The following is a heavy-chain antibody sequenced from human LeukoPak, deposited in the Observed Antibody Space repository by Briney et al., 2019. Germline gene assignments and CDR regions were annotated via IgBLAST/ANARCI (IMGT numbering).Heavy chain of an antibody. D-gene: IGHD3-16*02. CDR3: ARLYVWGSYRPFDY. CDR1: GGSFSGYY. J-gene: IGHJ4*02. CDR2: INHSGST. V-gene: IGHV4-34*01. Sequence: SETLSLTCAVYGGSFSGYYWSWIRQPPGKGLEWIGEINHSGSTNYNPSLKSRVTISVDTSKNQFSLKLSSVTAADTAVYYCARLYVWGSYRPFDYWGQGTLVTVSS.